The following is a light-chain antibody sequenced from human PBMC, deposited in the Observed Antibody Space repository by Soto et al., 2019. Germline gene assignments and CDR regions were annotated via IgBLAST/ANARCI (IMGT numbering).Light chain of an antibody. J-gene: IGKJ1*01. CDR2: DAS. CDR1: QTVSSY. CDR3: QQHSSWPRT. Sequence: EIVLTQSPATLSLYPGERATLSCRASQTVSSYLAWYQHKPGQAPRLLIYDASHRATGIPARFSGSGSGTDFALTISSLEPEDFAVYYCQQHSSWPRTFGQGTTVEIK. V-gene: IGKV3-11*01.